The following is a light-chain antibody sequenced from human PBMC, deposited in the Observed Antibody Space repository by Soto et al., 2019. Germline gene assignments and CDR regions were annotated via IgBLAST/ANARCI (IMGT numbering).Light chain of an antibody. CDR1: QSVSNNY. J-gene: IGKJ2*01. V-gene: IGKV3-20*01. CDR2: GSS. CDR3: HQYGSSPPYT. Sequence: EIVLTQSPGTLSLSPGERATLSCRASQSVSNNYIAWFQQKPGQAPRLLIFGSSDRATGIPDRFSGSGSGTDFTLTISSLEPEDFAVYYCHQYGSSPPYTFGQGTYLEIK.